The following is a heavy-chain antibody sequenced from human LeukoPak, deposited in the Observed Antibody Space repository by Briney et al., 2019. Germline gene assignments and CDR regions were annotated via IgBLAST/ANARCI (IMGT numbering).Heavy chain of an antibody. CDR1: GSTFSIYE. CDR2: ITSGGSTI. D-gene: IGHD3-22*01. CDR3: VRGEDYDDSRGYYLGS. Sequence: GGSLRLSCAASGSTFSIYEMNWVRQAPGKGLEWVSYITSGGSTIYYAGSVKGRFTISRDNAKNSLYLQMNSLRVEDTAVYHCVRGEDYDDSRGYYLGSWGQGTLVTVSS. V-gene: IGHV3-48*03. J-gene: IGHJ4*02.